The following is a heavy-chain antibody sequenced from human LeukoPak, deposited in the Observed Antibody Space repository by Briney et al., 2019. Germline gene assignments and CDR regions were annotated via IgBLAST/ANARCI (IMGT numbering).Heavy chain of an antibody. J-gene: IGHJ3*02. Sequence: GESLKISCKGSGYSFTSYWIGWVRQMPGKGLEWMGIIYPGDSDTRYSPSFQGQVTISADKSISTAYLQWSSLKASDTAMYYCARLHGGWPPRGGAFDIWGQGTMVTVSS. CDR3: ARLHGGWPPRGGAFDI. D-gene: IGHD6-19*01. V-gene: IGHV5-51*01. CDR2: IYPGDSDT. CDR1: GYSFTSYW.